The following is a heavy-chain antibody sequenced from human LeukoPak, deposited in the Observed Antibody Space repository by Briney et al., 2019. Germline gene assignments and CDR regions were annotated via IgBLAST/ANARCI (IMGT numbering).Heavy chain of an antibody. V-gene: IGHV1-8*03. CDR2: MDPNSGNT. J-gene: IGHJ6*03. D-gene: IGHD5-12*01. CDR3: ARGRSGYEQSYYYYYMDV. CDR1: GYTFTSYD. Sequence: ASVKVSCKASGYTFTSYDINWVRQATVQGLEWMGWMDPNSGNTGYAQKFQGRVTITRNTSISTAYMELSSLRSEDTAVYYCARGRSGYEQSYYYYYMDVWGKGTTVTVSS.